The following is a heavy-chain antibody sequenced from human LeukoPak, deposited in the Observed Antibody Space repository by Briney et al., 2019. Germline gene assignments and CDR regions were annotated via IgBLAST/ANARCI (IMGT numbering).Heavy chain of an antibody. J-gene: IGHJ5*02. Sequence: ASVKVSCKASGYTFTGYYMHWVRQAPGQGLEWMGWINPNSGGTNYAQKFRGRVTMTRDTSISTAYMELSRLRSDDTAVYYCARGAEGRYCSSTSCYTFWFDPWGQGTLVTVSS. CDR1: GYTFTGYY. CDR2: INPNSGGT. CDR3: ARGAEGRYCSSTSCYTFWFDP. V-gene: IGHV1-2*02. D-gene: IGHD2-2*02.